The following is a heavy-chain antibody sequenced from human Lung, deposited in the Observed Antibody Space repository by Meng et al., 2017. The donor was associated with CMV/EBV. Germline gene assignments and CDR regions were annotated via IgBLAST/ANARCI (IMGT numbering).Heavy chain of an antibody. D-gene: IGHD2-2*01. J-gene: IGHJ4*02. V-gene: IGHV4-4*07. CDR1: SDSITNSF. Sequence: QEQLQDSRPRLVKPSDTLSVTCIVSSDSITNSFWSWVRQPAGKGLEWIGRLYPDGSTDYNPSLSSRLTLSLDTSKIRFSLKLRSVTAADTAIYYCARTPVRFCNTHMCYAFDYWGQGALVTVSS. CDR3: ARTPVRFCNTHMCYAFDY. CDR2: LYPDGST.